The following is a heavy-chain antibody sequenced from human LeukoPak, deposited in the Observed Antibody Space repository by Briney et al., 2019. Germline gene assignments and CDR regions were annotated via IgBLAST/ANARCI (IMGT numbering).Heavy chain of an antibody. CDR2: ISTDGSTT. J-gene: IGHJ4*02. CDR3: ARDVGSLSL. D-gene: IGHD1-26*01. CDR1: GFTFSSRW. V-gene: IGHV3-74*01. Sequence: PGRSLRLSCAASGFTFSSRWMHWVRQAPGKGLVWVSGISTDGSTTNYADSVKGRFTISRDNAKSTLYLQMNSLRVEDTAVYYCARDVGSLSLWGRGTLVTVSS.